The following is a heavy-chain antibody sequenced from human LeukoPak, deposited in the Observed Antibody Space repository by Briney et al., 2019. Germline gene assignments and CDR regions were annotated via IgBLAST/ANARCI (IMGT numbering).Heavy chain of an antibody. V-gene: IGHV3-53*05. CDR3: AKRGSVAKSVDY. Sequence: GGSLRLSCAASGFTVSSNYMTWVRQAPGKGLEWVSIIYSGGTTYYADSVKGRFTISRDNAKSTLYLQMNSLRAEDTAVYYCAKRGSVAKSVDYWGQGTLVTVSS. J-gene: IGHJ4*02. D-gene: IGHD3-10*01. CDR2: IYSGGTT. CDR1: GFTVSSNY.